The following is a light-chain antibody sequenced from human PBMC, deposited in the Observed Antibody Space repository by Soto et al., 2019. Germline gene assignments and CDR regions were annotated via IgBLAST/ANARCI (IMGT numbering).Light chain of an antibody. CDR3: QQYSSSTGP. Sequence: EIVLTWSPVTLSLYPVERATVCFRTSQSFRNNYLVWYQQKPGQAPRLLIYGASNRATGIPDRFSGSGSGTDFTLTISRLEPEDFAVYYCQQYSSSTGPFGQGTKVDI. V-gene: IGKV3-20*01. CDR2: GAS. J-gene: IGKJ1*01. CDR1: QSFRNNY.